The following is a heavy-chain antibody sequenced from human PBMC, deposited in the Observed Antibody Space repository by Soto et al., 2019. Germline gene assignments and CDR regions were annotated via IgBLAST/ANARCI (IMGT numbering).Heavy chain of an antibody. CDR1: GGSINTFY. J-gene: IGHJ4*02. Sequence: KTSETLSLTCTVSGGSINTFYWSWVRQPAGKGLEWIGRIFSSGSTSFNPSLESRVAMSVDTSKNHFSLNLSSVTAADMAVYYCAREGSYSAYNFAHGIQLWSFDFWGQGALVTVPS. V-gene: IGHV4-4*07. D-gene: IGHD5-12*01. CDR2: IFSSGST. CDR3: AREGSYSAYNFAHGIQLWSFDF.